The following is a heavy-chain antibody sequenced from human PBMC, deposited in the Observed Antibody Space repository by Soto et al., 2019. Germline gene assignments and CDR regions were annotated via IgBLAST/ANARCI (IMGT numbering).Heavy chain of an antibody. V-gene: IGHV3-23*01. CDR2: ISLSGGST. CDR1: GFTFSSYA. CDR3: ARQLGHCSEGTCYFLC. J-gene: IGHJ4*02. Sequence: PGGSLRLSCAASGFTFSSYAMSWVRQAPGKGLEWVSAISLSGGSTYQADSVKGRFIMSRDNSKNTLYLQMNSLRAEDTAVYYCARQLGHCSEGTCYFLCWGQGTLVTVSS. D-gene: IGHD2-15*01.